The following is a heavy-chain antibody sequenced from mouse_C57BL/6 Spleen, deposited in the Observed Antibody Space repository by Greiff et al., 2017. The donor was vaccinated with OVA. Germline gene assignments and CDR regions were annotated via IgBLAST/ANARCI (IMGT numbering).Heavy chain of an antibody. V-gene: IGHV1-53*01. J-gene: IGHJ1*03. CDR1: GYTFTSYW. CDR2: INPSNGGT. Sequence: QVQLQQPGTELVKPGASVKLSCKASGYTFTSYWMHWVKQRPGQGLEWIGNINPSNGGTNYNEKFQSKATLTVDKSSSTAYMQLSSLTSEDSAVYYCARWDYYGSSYWYFDVWGTGTTVTVSS. D-gene: IGHD1-1*01. CDR3: ARWDYYGSSYWYFDV.